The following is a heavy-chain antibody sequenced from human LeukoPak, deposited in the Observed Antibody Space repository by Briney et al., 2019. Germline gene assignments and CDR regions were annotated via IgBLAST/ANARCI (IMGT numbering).Heavy chain of an antibody. CDR3: ARRCTSCYWFDP. Sequence: SETLSLTCTVSGDSISSSSYYWGWIRQPPGKGVEWIGSIYYSGSTYYNPSLKSRVTISVDTSKNQFSLKLSSVTAADTAVYYCARRCTSCYWFDPWGQGTLVTVSS. CDR1: GDSISSSSYY. CDR2: IYYSGST. J-gene: IGHJ5*02. D-gene: IGHD2-2*01. V-gene: IGHV4-39*07.